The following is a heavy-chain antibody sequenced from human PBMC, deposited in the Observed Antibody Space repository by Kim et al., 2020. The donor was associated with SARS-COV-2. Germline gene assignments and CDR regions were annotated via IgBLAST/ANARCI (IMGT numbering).Heavy chain of an antibody. CDR1: GYTFTSYG. CDR3: ARSHNYYDSSGYYYA. CDR2: ISAYNGNT. Sequence: ASVKVSCKASGYTFTSYGISWVRQAPGQGLEWMGWISAYNGNTNYAQKLQGRVTMTTDTSTSTAYMELRSLRSDDTAVYYCARSHNYYDSSGYYYAWGQGTLVTVSS. V-gene: IGHV1-18*04. D-gene: IGHD3-22*01. J-gene: IGHJ4*02.